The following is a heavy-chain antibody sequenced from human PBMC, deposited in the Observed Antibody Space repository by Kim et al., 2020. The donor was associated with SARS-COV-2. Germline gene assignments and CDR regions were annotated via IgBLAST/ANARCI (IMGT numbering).Heavy chain of an antibody. CDR2: ISYDGSNK. J-gene: IGHJ4*02. Sequence: GGSLRLSCAASGFTFSSYAMHWVRQAPGKGLEWVAVISYDGSNKYYADSVKGRFTISRDNSKNTLYLQMNSLRAEETAVYYCARTYSGSYSGYFDYWGQGTLVTVSS. CDR1: GFTFSSYA. D-gene: IGHD1-26*01. V-gene: IGHV3-30*04. CDR3: ARTYSGSYSGYFDY.